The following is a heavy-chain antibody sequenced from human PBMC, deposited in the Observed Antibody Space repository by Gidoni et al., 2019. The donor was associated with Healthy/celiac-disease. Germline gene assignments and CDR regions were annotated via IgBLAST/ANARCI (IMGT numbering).Heavy chain of an antibody. V-gene: IGHV2-5*01. Sequence: QITLKESGPTLVKLTQTLTLTCTFSGFSLRTSGVGVGWIRQPPGKALEWLELIYWNDDKRYSPSLKSRLTITKDTSKNQVVLTMTNMDPVDTATYYCAQGEDYYDSSGYYYSWFDPWGQGTLVTVSS. D-gene: IGHD3-22*01. J-gene: IGHJ5*02. CDR2: IYWNDDK. CDR3: AQGEDYYDSSGYYYSWFDP. CDR1: GFSLRTSGVG.